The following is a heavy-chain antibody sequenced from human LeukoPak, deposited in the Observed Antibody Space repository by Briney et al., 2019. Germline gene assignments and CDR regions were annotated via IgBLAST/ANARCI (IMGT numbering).Heavy chain of an antibody. D-gene: IGHD3-10*02. J-gene: IGHJ2*01. CDR1: GFTFSNYA. CDR3: ARDDVLSLGISFDL. V-gene: IGHV3-23*01. CDR2: ISDSGGSA. Sequence: PGGSLRLSCAASGFTFSNYAMSWVRQAPGKGLEWVSVISDSGGSAWYADSVKGRFTLSRDSAKHSLYLQMNSLRAEDTAVYYCARDDVLSLGISFDLWGRGTLVTVSS.